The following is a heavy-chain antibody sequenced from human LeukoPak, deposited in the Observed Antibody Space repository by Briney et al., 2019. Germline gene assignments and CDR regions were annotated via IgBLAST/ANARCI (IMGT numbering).Heavy chain of an antibody. CDR2: IYYSGST. J-gene: IGHJ5*02. CDR3: ARVGIAVAGTIVWFDP. CDR1: SGSISSGDYY. V-gene: IGHV4-30-4*01. Sequence: PSETLSLTCTVSSGSISSGDYYWSWIRQPPGKGLEWIGYIYYSGSTYYNPSLKSRVTISVDTSKNQFSLKLSSVTAADTAVYYCARVGIAVAGTIVWFDPWGQGTLVTVSS. D-gene: IGHD6-19*01.